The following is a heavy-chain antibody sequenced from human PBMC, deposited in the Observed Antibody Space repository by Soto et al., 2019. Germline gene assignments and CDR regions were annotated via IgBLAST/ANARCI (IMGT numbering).Heavy chain of an antibody. CDR3: AREGYCSGSRCSLDI. CDR1: GGTFGTYA. Sequence: SVKVSCKASGGTFGTYAIGWVRQAPGQGLGRMGRIIPIFGSTNYAQEFQGRVTITADESTSTAYMELSSLRSEDTAVYFCAREGYCSGSRCSLDIWSRGTVVTVSS. J-gene: IGHJ3*02. V-gene: IGHV1-69*13. CDR2: IIPIFGST. D-gene: IGHD2-15*01.